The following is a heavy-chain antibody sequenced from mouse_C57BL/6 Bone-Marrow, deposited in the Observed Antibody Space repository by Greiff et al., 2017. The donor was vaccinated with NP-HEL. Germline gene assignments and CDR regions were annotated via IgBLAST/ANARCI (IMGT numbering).Heavy chain of an antibody. Sequence: EVMLVESGGGLVQPGGSMKLSCAASGFTFSDAWMDWVRQSPEKGLEWVAEIRNKANNHATYYAESVKGRFTISRDDSKSSVYLQMNSLRAEDTGIYYCTRGPHYYGSSNYYAMDYWGQGTSVTVSS. CDR3: TRGPHYYGSSNYYAMDY. J-gene: IGHJ4*01. CDR2: IRNKANNHAT. D-gene: IGHD1-1*01. V-gene: IGHV6-6*01. CDR1: GFTFSDAW.